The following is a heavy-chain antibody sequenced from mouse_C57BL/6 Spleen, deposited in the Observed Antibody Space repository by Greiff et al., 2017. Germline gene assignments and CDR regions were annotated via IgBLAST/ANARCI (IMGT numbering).Heavy chain of an antibody. V-gene: IGHV1-69*01. Sequence: VQLQQPGAELVMPGASVKLSCKASGYTFTSYWMHWVKQRPGQGLEWIGEIDPSDSYTNYNQKFKGKSTLTVDKSSSTAYMQLSSLTSEDSAVYYCARCYYGSSYLDYWGQGTTLTVSS. J-gene: IGHJ2*01. CDR2: IDPSDSYT. D-gene: IGHD1-1*01. CDR3: ARCYYGSSYLDY. CDR1: GYTFTSYW.